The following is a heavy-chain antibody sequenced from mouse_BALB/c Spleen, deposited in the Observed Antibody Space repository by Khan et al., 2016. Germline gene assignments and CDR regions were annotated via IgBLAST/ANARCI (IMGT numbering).Heavy chain of an antibody. Sequence: QIQLVQSGPELKKPGETVKISCKASGYSLTNYGMNWVKQAPGKGLKWMGWINTYTGEPTYADDFKGRFAFSLETSASTAYLQINNLKNEDTATSFCARIYSGYAMDYWGQGTSVTVSS. J-gene: IGHJ4*01. CDR1: GYSLTNYG. D-gene: IGHD1-1*01. CDR3: ARIYSGYAMDY. CDR2: INTYTGEP. V-gene: IGHV9-3-1*01.